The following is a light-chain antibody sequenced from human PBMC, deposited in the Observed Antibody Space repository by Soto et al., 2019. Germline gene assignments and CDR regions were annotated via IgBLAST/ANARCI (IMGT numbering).Light chain of an antibody. Sequence: EIVMTQSPTILSVSPGERATLSCRASHSGSSNLAWYKQKPGHPPRILMYGVYTRAHGTPARFSGSGSGTEFTLTISSLQSADSSVSYCQQYDKWPPRTFGQGTKVEIK. J-gene: IGKJ1*01. CDR1: HSGSSN. V-gene: IGKV3D-15*01. CDR2: GVY. CDR3: QQYDKWPPRT.